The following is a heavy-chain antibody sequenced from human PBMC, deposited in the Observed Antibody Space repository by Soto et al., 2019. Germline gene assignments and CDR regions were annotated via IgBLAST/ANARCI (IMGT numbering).Heavy chain of an antibody. CDR1: GFTFSSYA. J-gene: IGHJ4*02. Sequence: EVQLLESGGGLVQPGGSVRLSCAASGFTFSSYAMNWVRQAPGMGLEWVSGISGSGGATHYADSVRGRFIISRDNSKNTLYLQINSLRAEDTAVYYCARGPSGGGYYFDYWGQGTLVTVSS. V-gene: IGHV3-23*01. CDR3: ARGPSGGGYYFDY. CDR2: ISGSGGAT. D-gene: IGHD2-8*02.